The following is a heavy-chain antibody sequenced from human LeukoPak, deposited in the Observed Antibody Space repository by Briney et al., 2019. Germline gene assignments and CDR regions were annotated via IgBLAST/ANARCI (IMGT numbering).Heavy chain of an antibody. V-gene: IGHV3-53*01. J-gene: IGHJ6*02. D-gene: IGHD3-10*01. CDR2: IYSSGST. CDR3: ARDTYYYGSGRWGQYGMDV. Sequence: GGSLRLSCAASGFTVSSNYKSWVRQAPGKGLEWVSVIYSSGSTYYADSVKGRFTISRDNSKNTLYLQMNSLRAEDTAVYYCARDTYYYGSGRWGQYGMDVWGQGTTVTVSS. CDR1: GFTVSSNY.